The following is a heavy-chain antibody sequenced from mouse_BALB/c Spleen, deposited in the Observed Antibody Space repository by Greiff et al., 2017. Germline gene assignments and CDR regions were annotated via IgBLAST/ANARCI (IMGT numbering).Heavy chain of an antibody. J-gene: IGHJ2*01. V-gene: IGHV5-6-5*01. CDR3: ARNYGYGFDY. CDR2: ISSGGST. D-gene: IGHD1-2*01. CDR1: GFTFSSYA. Sequence: EVKLVESGGGLVKPGGSLKLSCAASGFTFSSYAMSWVRQTPEKRLEWVASISSGGSTYYPDSVKGRFTISRDNARNILYLQMSSLRSEDTAMYYCARNYGYGFDYWGQGTTLTVSS.